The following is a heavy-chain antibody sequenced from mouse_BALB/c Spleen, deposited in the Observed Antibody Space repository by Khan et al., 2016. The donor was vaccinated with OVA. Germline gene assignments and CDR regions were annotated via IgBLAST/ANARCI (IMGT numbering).Heavy chain of an antibody. V-gene: IGHV1S137*01. CDR2: ISTYYGDA. CDR3: ASITSKCYAGLDY. CDR1: GYTFTDYA. D-gene: IGHD1-1*01. Sequence: QVQLKQSGAELVRPGVSVKISCKGSGYTFTDYAMHWVKQSHAKSLEWIGVISTYYGDASYNQKFKGKATMTVDKSSSTAYMELARLTSEDSAISYCASITSKCYAGLDYWGQGTSVTVSS. J-gene: IGHJ4*01.